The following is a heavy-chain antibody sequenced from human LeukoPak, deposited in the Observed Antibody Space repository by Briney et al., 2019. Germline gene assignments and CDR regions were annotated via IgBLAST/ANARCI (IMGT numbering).Heavy chain of an antibody. CDR1: GFTFSSSW. V-gene: IGHV3-74*01. J-gene: IGHJ2*01. CDR2: INSDG. CDR3: ARGGGYGGNSGWYFDL. D-gene: IGHD4-23*01. Sequence: GGSLRLSCAASGFTFSSSWMHWVRQGPGGGLVCISRINSDGTYADSVKGRFTISRDNARNTLYLQMDSLRAEDTAVYYCARGGGYGGNSGWYFDLWGRGTLVTVSS.